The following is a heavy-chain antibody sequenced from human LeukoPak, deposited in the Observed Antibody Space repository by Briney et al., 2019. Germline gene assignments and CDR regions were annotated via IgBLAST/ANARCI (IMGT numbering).Heavy chain of an antibody. CDR3: TTEGYCGSASCPGRQY. Sequence: RASETLSLTCTVSGGSISSGGYYWSWIRQPPGKGLEWIGYIYHSGSTYYNPSPKSRVTISVDRSKNQFSLKLSSVTAADTAVYYCTTEGYCGSASCPGRQYWGQGTLVTVSS. V-gene: IGHV4-30-2*01. J-gene: IGHJ4*02. CDR1: GGSISSGGYY. D-gene: IGHD2-2*01. CDR2: IYHSGST.